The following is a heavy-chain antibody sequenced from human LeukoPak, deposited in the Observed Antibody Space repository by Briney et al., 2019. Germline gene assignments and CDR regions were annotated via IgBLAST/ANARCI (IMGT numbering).Heavy chain of an antibody. J-gene: IGHJ6*03. V-gene: IGHV4-59*12. D-gene: IGHD3-10*01. CDR2: IFYSGST. CDR3: AREGGFGTHTYYYYYYMDV. CDR1: GGSISGYY. Sequence: SETLSLTCTVSGGSISGYYWSWIRQPPGKGLEWIGYIFYSGSTNYNPSLKSRVTISVDTSKNQFSLKLSSVTAADTAVYYCAREGGFGTHTYYYYYYMDVWGKGTTVTISS.